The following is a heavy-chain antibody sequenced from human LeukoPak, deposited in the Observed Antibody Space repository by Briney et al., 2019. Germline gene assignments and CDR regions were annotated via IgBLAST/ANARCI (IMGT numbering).Heavy chain of an antibody. CDR3: ARVGDGYNSRAFDI. J-gene: IGHJ3*02. Sequence: PGGSLRLSCAASGFTFSSYSMNWVRQAPGKGLEWVSSISSSSSYIYYADSVKGRFTISRDNAKNSLYLQMNSLGAEDTAVYHCARVGDGYNSRAFDIWGQGTMVTVSS. V-gene: IGHV3-21*01. D-gene: IGHD5-24*01. CDR1: GFTFSSYS. CDR2: ISSSSSYI.